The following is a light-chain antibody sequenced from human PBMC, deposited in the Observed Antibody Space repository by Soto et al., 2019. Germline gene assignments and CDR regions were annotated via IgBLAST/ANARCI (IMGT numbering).Light chain of an antibody. CDR1: QSVSSN. V-gene: IGKV3-15*01. CDR2: GAS. Sequence: EIVMTQSPATLSVSPGERATLSCRASQSVSSNLAWYQQKPGQAPRLLIYGASTRATGIPARFSGSGSVTEFTLTINSLQSEDFAVYYCQQYNNWPRTFGQGTKVDIK. J-gene: IGKJ1*01. CDR3: QQYNNWPRT.